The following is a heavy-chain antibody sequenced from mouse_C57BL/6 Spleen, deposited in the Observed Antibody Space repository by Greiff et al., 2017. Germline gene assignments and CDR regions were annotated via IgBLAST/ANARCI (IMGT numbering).Heavy chain of an antibody. CDR2: IDPSDSET. CDR1: GYTFTSYW. J-gene: IGHJ3*01. CDR3: ARDWDGYLFAY. D-gene: IGHD2-3*01. V-gene: IGHV1-52*01. Sequence: QVQLKQPGAELVRPGSSVKLSCKASGYTFTSYWMHWVKQRPIQGLEWIGNIDPSDSETHYNQKFKDKATLTVDKSSSTAYMQLSSLTSEDSAVYYCARDWDGYLFAYWGKGLWSLSLQ.